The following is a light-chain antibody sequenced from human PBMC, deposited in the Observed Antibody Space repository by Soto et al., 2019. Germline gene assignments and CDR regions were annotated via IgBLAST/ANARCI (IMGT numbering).Light chain of an antibody. CDR2: GNR. V-gene: IGLV1-40*01. J-gene: IGLJ3*02. CDR3: QAYDYSLTASV. Sequence: QSVLTHPPSVSGAPVQRVTIPCTGNSSNLGAGYDVHWYQQLPGTAPKLVIYGNRNPPSGVPERFSGSKSGTSASLAITGLQAEDEGDYYCQAYDYSLTASVFGGGTKLTVL. CDR1: SSNLGAGYD.